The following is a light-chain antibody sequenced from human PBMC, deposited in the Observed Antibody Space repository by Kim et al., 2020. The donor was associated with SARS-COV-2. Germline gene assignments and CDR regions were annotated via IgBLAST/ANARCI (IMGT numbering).Light chain of an antibody. J-gene: IGKJ4*01. CDR2: AAS. V-gene: IGKV1-39*01. CDR3: QQSYSTPFP. CDR1: QSISSY. Sequence: DIQMNQSPSSLSASVGDRVTITCRASQSISSYLNWYQQKPGKAPKLLIYAASSLQSGVPSRFSGSGSGTDFTLTISSLQPEDFATFYCQQSYSTPFPFGGGTKVDIK.